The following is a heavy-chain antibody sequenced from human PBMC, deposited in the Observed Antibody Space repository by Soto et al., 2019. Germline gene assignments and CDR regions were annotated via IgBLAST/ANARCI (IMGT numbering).Heavy chain of an antibody. Sequence: SVKVSYKASVGTFSSYAISWVRQAPGQGLEWMGGIIPIFGTANYAQKFQGRVTITADKSTSTAYMELSSLRSEDTAVYYCARDRSYYGPGPYNWFDPWGQGTLVTVSS. CDR1: VGTFSSYA. J-gene: IGHJ5*02. CDR3: ARDRSYYGPGPYNWFDP. V-gene: IGHV1-69*06. CDR2: IIPIFGTA. D-gene: IGHD3-10*01.